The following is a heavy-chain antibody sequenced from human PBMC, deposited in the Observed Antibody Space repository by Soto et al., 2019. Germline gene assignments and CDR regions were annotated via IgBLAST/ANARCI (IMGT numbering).Heavy chain of an antibody. CDR3: TTDRRAAAGTWDYGMDV. CDR1: GFTFSNAW. V-gene: IGHV3-15*01. J-gene: IGHJ6*02. D-gene: IGHD6-13*01. Sequence: GGSLRLSCAASGFTFSNAWMSWVRQAPGKGLEWVGRIKSKTDGGTTDYAAPVKGRFTISRDDSKNTLYLQMNSLKTEDTAVYYCTTDRRAAAGTWDYGMDVWGQGTTVTVSS. CDR2: IKSKTDGGTT.